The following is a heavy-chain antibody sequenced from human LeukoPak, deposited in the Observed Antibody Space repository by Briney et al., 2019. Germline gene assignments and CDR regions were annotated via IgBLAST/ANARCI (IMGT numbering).Heavy chain of an antibody. CDR1: GFTFSSYT. CDR2: ITTSSTYI. J-gene: IGHJ4*02. D-gene: IGHD3-10*01. Sequence: PGGSLRLSCAASGFTFSSYTMNWVSQAQGKGLEWVSSITTSSTYIYYADSVRGRFTISRDNAKNSLYLRMSSLRVEDTAVYYCARGEGYYASGSYYIDYWGQGTLVTVSS. V-gene: IGHV3-21*01. CDR3: ARGEGYYASGSYYIDY.